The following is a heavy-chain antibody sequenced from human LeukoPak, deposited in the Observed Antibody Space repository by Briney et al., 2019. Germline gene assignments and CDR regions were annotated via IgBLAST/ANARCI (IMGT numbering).Heavy chain of an antibody. CDR1: GGSINTYY. J-gene: IGHJ5*02. V-gene: IGHV4-4*07. CDR2: IYPSGTT. D-gene: IGHD2-2*01. Sequence: SETLSLTCTVSGGSINTYYWNWIRQSAGKGPEWIGRIYPSGTTNYNPSLKSRVTISVDKSKNQFSLKLTSVTAADTAVYYCARETCSSASCYWDNWFDPWGQGTLVTVSS. CDR3: ARETCSSASCYWDNWFDP.